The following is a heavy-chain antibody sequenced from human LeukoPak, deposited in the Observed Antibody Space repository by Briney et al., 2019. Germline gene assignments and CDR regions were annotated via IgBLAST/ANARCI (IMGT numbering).Heavy chain of an antibody. CDR1: GYTLTELS. J-gene: IGHJ6*03. CDR2: FDPEDGAT. D-gene: IGHD3-3*01. V-gene: IGHV1-24*01. Sequence: ASVKVSCKVSGYTLTELSMHWVRQAPGKGLEWMGGFDPEDGATIYAQKFQGRVTMTEDTSTDTAYMELSSLRSEDTAVYYCASSSIFRRNYMDVWGKGTTVTVTS. CDR3: ASSSIFRRNYMDV.